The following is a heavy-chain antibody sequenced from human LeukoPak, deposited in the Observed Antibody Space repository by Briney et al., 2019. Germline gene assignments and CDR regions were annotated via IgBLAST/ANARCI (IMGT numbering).Heavy chain of an antibody. Sequence: ASVKVSCKASGYTFTGYYMHWVRQAPGQGLEWMGWINPNSGGTNYAQKFQGRVTMTRDTSISTAYMELSRLRSDDTAVYYCARSRLTGTTRWFDPWGQGTLVTVSS. CDR2: INPNSGGT. V-gene: IGHV1-2*02. J-gene: IGHJ5*02. CDR1: GYTFTGYY. CDR3: ARSRLTGTTRWFDP. D-gene: IGHD1-7*01.